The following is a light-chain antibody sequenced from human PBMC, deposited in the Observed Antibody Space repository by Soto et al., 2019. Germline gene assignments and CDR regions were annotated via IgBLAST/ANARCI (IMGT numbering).Light chain of an antibody. CDR1: QSFSTNY. CDR3: QQYDSSMVYT. Sequence: EIELTQSPGTLSLSPGESATLSCRASQSFSTNYVAWYQHKAGQAPRLLIYGASTRATGIPDRFSGSGSGTDYTLTISRLEPEDFAVYYCQQYDSSMVYTFGQGTKLEVK. V-gene: IGKV3-20*01. CDR2: GAS. J-gene: IGKJ2*01.